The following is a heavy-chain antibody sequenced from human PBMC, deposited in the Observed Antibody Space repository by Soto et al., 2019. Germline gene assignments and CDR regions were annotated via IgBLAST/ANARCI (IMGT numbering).Heavy chain of an antibody. Sequence: VGSLRISCAASGFTFSNSWMHWVRQAPGKGLVWVSYINSDGSTTTYADSVKGRFTISRDNAKNTVYLQITSLTAEDTAVYYCARDRSYTTDYWGQGTLVTVSS. J-gene: IGHJ4*02. CDR1: GFTFSNSW. V-gene: IGHV3-74*01. CDR3: ARDRSYTTDY. D-gene: IGHD1-26*01. CDR2: INSDGSTT.